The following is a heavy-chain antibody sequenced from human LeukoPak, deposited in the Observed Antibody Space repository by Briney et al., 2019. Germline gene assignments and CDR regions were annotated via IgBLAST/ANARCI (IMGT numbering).Heavy chain of an antibody. J-gene: IGHJ4*02. CDR3: AKGSSGYFFDL. Sequence: GGSLRLSCTASGFIFNNYGLVWVRQAPGKGLEWVSAISNDGGGTNYADFVKGRFTISRDNSKNTLFLQMNSLRAEDTALYYCAKGSSGYFFDLWGQGTLVTVSS. V-gene: IGHV3-23*01. CDR1: GFIFNNYG. CDR2: ISNDGGGT. D-gene: IGHD3-22*01.